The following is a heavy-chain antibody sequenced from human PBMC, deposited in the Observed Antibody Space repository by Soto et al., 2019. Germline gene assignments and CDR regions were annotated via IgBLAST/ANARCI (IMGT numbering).Heavy chain of an antibody. CDR2: IIPIFGTA. D-gene: IGHD3-3*01. J-gene: IGHJ5*02. CDR1: GGTFSSYA. Sequence: KLCVASVKVSCKASGGTFSSYAISWVRQAPGQGLEWMGGIIPIFGTANYAQKFQGRVTITADESTSTAYMELSSLRSEDTAVYYCARTYYDFWSGYHNWFDPWGKGTLVTVSS. V-gene: IGHV1-69*13. CDR3: ARTYYDFWSGYHNWFDP.